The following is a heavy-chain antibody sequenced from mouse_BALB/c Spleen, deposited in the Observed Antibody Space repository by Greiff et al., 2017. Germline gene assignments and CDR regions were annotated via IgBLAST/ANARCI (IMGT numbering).Heavy chain of an antibody. CDR1: GYTFTSYW. V-gene: IGHV1-7*01. D-gene: IGHD6-1*01. J-gene: IGHJ4*01. CDR3: APLPWDAMDY. Sequence: VQLQQSGAELAKPGASVKMSCKASGYTFTSYWMHWVKQRPGQGLEWIGYINPSTGYTEYNQKFKDKATLTADKSSSTAYMQLSSLTSEDSAVYYCAPLPWDAMDYWGQGTSVTVSS. CDR2: INPSTGYT.